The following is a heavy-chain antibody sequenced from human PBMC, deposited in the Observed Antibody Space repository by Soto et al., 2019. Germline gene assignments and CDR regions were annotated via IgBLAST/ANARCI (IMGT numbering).Heavy chain of an antibody. CDR2: IWYDGSNK. D-gene: IGHD3-10*01. CDR3: ARDRVGSGSGSQGYDY. J-gene: IGHJ4*02. Sequence: QVQLVESGGGVVQPGRSLRLSCAASGFTFSSYGMHWVRQAPGKGLEWVAVIWYDGSNKYYADSVKGRFTISRDNSRTTLYLQMNSLRDEDTAVYYCARDRVGSGSGSQGYDYWGQGTLVTVSS. V-gene: IGHV3-33*01. CDR1: GFTFSSYG.